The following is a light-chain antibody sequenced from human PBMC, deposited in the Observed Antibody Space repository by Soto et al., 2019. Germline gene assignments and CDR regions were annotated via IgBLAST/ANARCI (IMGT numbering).Light chain of an antibody. CDR2: GAS. CDR1: QSVSSSY. J-gene: IGKJ1*01. Sequence: EMVLTQSPGTLSLSPGERATLSCRAGQSVSSSYLAWYQQKPGQAPRLLIYGASSRATGIPDRFSGSGSGTDFTLTISRLEPEDFAVYYCQQYGSSLTWTFGQGIKVDIK. V-gene: IGKV3-20*01. CDR3: QQYGSSLTWT.